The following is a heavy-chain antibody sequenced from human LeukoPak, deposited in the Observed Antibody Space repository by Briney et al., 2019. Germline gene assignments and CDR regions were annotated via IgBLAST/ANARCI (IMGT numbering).Heavy chain of an antibody. CDR1: GYTFTVYY. Sequence: VASVKVSCKASGYTFTVYYMHWVRQAPGQGLEWMGWINPNSGGTNYAQKFQGRVTMTRDTSISTAYMELSRLRSDDTAVYYCAREGGYCSSTSCLNWFDPWGQGTLVTVSS. CDR2: INPNSGGT. D-gene: IGHD2-2*01. CDR3: AREGGYCSSTSCLNWFDP. J-gene: IGHJ5*02. V-gene: IGHV1-2*02.